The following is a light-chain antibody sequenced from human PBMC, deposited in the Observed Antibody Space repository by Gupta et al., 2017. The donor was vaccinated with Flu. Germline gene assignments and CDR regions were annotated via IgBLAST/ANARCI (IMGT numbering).Light chain of an antibody. Sequence: KLTCILTSGHTTYSIAWHQQQPGKAPRFLMKLESSGSYNKGSGVPDRFSGSSSGADRFLTISNLQAEDEDDYYCETGDSKIRVFGGGTKLTVL. CDR3: ETGDSKIRV. V-gene: IGLV4-60*03. CDR2: LESSGSY. J-gene: IGLJ2*01. CDR1: SGHTTYS.